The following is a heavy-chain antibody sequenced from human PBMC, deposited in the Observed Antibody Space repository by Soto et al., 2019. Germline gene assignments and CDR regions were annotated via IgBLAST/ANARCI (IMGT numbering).Heavy chain of an antibody. J-gene: IGHJ2*01. CDR1: GFTFDDYA. CDR3: AKEYSSGWSSSFWYFDL. V-gene: IGHV3-9*01. CDR2: ISWNSGSI. D-gene: IGHD6-19*01. Sequence: EVQLVESGGGLVQPGRSLRLSCAASGFTFDDYAMHWVRQAPGKGLEWVSGISWNSGSIGYADSVKGRFTISRDNAKNSLYLQMNSLRAEDTALYYCAKEYSSGWSSSFWYFDLWGRGTLVTVSS.